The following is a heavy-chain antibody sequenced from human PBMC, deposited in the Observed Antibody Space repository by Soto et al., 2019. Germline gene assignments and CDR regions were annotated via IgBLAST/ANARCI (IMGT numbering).Heavy chain of an antibody. CDR2: ISAYNGNT. CDR3: ARDGQYYYDSSGYYYPY. V-gene: IGHV1-18*01. D-gene: IGHD3-22*01. CDR1: GYTFTSYG. Sequence: ASVKVSCKASGYTFTSYGISWVRQAPGQGLEWMGWISAYNGNTNYAQKLQGRVTMTTDTSTSTAYMELRSLRSDDTAVYYCARDGQYYYDSSGYYYPYWGQGTLVTVSS. J-gene: IGHJ4*02.